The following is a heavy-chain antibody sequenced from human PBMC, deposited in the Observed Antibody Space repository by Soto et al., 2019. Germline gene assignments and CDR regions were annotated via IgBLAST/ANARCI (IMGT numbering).Heavy chain of an antibody. D-gene: IGHD2-21*02. Sequence: SETLSLTCPVFGASVSSGLYYWSWIRQPPGKGLEYIGYIYYTGITNYNPSLKSRVIISIDTSKNQFSLNLSSVTAADTAVYYCARFPCGDLQGVDYWGQGTLVTVSS. CDR3: ARFPCGDLQGVDY. CDR2: IYYTGIT. CDR1: GASVSSGLYY. V-gene: IGHV4-61*01. J-gene: IGHJ4*02.